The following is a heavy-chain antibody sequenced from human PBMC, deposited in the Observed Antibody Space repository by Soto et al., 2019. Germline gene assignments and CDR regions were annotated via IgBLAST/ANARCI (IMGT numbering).Heavy chain of an antibody. CDR2: IYYSGST. CDR1: GGSISSSSYY. J-gene: IGHJ3*02. Sequence: QLQLQESGPGLVKPSETLSLTCTVSGGSISSSSYYWGWIRQPPGKGLEWIGSIYYSGSTYYNPSLKSRVTISVDTSKNPFSLKLSSVTAADTAVYYCARQVNPCAQGEFDMWGQGTMVTVSS. CDR3: ARQVNPCAQGEFDM. V-gene: IGHV4-39*01. D-gene: IGHD2-21*01.